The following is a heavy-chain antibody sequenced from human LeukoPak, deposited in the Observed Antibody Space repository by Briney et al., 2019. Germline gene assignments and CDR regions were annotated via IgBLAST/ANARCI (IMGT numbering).Heavy chain of an antibody. CDR3: AKDEGGYSSSWYRFGAFDI. J-gene: IGHJ3*02. CDR1: GFTFSSYG. V-gene: IGHV3-30*18. D-gene: IGHD6-13*01. Sequence: GRSLRLSCAASGFTFSSYGMHWVRQAPGKGLEWVAVISYDGSNKYYADSVKGRFTISRDNSKSTLYLQMNSLRAEDTAVYYCAKDEGGYSSSWYRFGAFDIWGQGTMVTVSS. CDR2: ISYDGSNK.